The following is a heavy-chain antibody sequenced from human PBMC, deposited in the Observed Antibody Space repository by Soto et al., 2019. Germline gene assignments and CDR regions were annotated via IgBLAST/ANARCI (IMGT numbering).Heavy chain of an antibody. CDR2: INAGNGNT. D-gene: IGHD3-22*01. V-gene: IGHV1-3*01. Sequence: RIEWMGWINAGNGNTKHSQKFQGRVTSTRDTSASTAYMELSSLRSEDTAVYFCARYYYDRSETYYFDFWGQGTLVTGSS. CDR3: ARYYYDRSETYYFDF. J-gene: IGHJ4*02.